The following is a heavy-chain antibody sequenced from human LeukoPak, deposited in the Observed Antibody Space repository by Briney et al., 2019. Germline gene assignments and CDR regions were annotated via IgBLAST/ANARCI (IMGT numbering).Heavy chain of an antibody. CDR1: GYTFTGYY. CDR3: ARAGGHDYSNYVVFHKPQYYYYMDV. Sequence: EASVKVSCKASGYTFTGYYMHWVRQAPGQGLEWMGRINPNSGGTNYAQKFQGRVTMTRDTSISIAYMELSRLRSDDTAVYYCARAGGHDYSNYVVFHKPQYYYYMDVWGKGTTVTVSS. CDR2: INPNSGGT. D-gene: IGHD4-11*01. J-gene: IGHJ6*03. V-gene: IGHV1-2*06.